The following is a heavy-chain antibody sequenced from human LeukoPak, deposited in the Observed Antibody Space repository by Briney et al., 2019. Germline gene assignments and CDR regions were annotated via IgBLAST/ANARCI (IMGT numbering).Heavy chain of an antibody. D-gene: IGHD1-26*01. CDR2: INEHESGT. CDR1: GFTFSSYA. CDR3: AREKEVGFGETNGY. Sequence: GGSLRLSCAASGFTFSSYAMTWVRQAPGKGLEWVSIINEHESGTYHADSVKGRFTISRDNSKNTLYLQMNSLRVEDTAIYYCAREKEVGFGETNGYWGQGTLVSVSS. J-gene: IGHJ4*02. V-gene: IGHV3-23*01.